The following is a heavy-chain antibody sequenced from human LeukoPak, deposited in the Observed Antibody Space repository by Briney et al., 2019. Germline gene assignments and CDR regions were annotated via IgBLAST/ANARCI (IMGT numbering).Heavy chain of an antibody. CDR1: GFRFSYLD. J-gene: IGHJ3*02. CDR3: AREQGGTKTGGFDI. D-gene: IGHD1/OR15-1a*01. V-gene: IGHV3-64*02. CDR2: IGAAGAHT. Sequence: GGSLTLSCAASGFRFSYLDIHWVRQAPGKGLEFVSSIGAAGAHTFYADSVKGRFTMSRDNFQSTMYLQMDGLRPEDSAVYYCAREQGGTKTGGFDIWGQGTVVTVSS.